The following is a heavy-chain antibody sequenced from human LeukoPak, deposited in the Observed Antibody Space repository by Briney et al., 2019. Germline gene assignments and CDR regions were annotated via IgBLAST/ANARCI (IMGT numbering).Heavy chain of an antibody. J-gene: IGHJ4*02. D-gene: IGHD2-15*01. CDR2: INPSGGST. Sequence: ASVKVSCKASGYTFTNNYMHWVRQAPGRGLGWMGIINPSGGSTNYAQKFQGRVTMTRDTSTSTVYMELSSLRSEDTAVYYCARAVGIVVVVVATLDYWGQGTLVTVSS. CDR1: GYTFTNNY. CDR3: ARAVGIVVVVVATLDY. V-gene: IGHV1-46*01.